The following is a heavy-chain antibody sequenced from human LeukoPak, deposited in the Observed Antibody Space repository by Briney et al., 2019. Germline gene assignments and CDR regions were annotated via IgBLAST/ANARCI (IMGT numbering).Heavy chain of an antibody. CDR3: ARDRWVCSSTSCSLYGMDV. D-gene: IGHD2-2*01. Sequence: SETLSLTCAVSGGSISSGGYSWSWIRQPPGKGLEWIGYIYHSGGTYYNPSLKSRVTISVDRSKNQFSLKLSSVTAADTAVYYCARDRWVCSSTSCSLYGMDVWGQGTTVTVSS. V-gene: IGHV4-30-2*01. J-gene: IGHJ6*02. CDR2: IYHSGGT. CDR1: GGSISSGGYS.